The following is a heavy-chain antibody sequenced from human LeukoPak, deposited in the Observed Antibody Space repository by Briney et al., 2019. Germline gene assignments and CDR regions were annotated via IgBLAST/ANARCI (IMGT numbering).Heavy chain of an antibody. CDR1: GGSISSSNW. J-gene: IGHJ6*03. D-gene: IGHD6-13*01. V-gene: IGHV4-4*02. Sequence: SETLSLTCAVSGGSISSSNWWGWVRQPPGKGLEWIGEIYHSGSTNYNPSLKSRVTISVDKSKNQFSLNLSSVTAADTAVYYCARAYSSSWYTSYYYYYYMDVWGKGTTVTISS. CDR3: ARAYSSSWYTSYYYYYYMDV. CDR2: IYHSGST.